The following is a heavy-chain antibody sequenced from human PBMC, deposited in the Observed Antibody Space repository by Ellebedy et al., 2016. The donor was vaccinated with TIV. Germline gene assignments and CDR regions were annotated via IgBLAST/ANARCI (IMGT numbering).Heavy chain of an antibody. V-gene: IGHV3-11*01. Sequence: GGSLRLXCAASGFTFSDYYMSWIRQAPGKGLEWVSYISSSGSTIYYADSVKGRFTISRDNAKNSLYLQMNSLRAEDTAVYYCARPRYGGNYCYFDYWGQGTLVTVSS. CDR1: GFTFSDYY. CDR3: ARPRYGGNYCYFDY. D-gene: IGHD4-23*01. J-gene: IGHJ4*02. CDR2: ISSSGSTI.